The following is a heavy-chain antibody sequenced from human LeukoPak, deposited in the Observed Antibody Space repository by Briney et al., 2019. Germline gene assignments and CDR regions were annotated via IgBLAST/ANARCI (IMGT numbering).Heavy chain of an antibody. CDR2: IPYDGNNK. Sequence: PGGSLRLSCAASGFTFSSYAMHWVRQAPGKGLEWVAIIPYDGNNKYYADSVKGRFPISRDNSKNTLYLQMNNLRAEDTAVYYCARGIPGNYWGQGTLVTVSS. J-gene: IGHJ4*02. D-gene: IGHD1-20*01. CDR1: GFTFSSYA. V-gene: IGHV3-30-3*01. CDR3: ARGIPGNY.